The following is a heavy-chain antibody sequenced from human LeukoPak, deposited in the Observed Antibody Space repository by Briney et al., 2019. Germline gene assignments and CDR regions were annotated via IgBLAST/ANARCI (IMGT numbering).Heavy chain of an antibody. CDR2: ISGDGGST. CDR3: AKDPGGGNSGAFDI. CDR1: GFTFDDYA. Sequence: GGSVRLSCAASGFTFDDYAMHWVRQAPGKGLEWVSLISGDGGSTYYADSVKGRFTISRDNSKNSLYLQMNSLRTEDTALHYCAKDPGGGNSGAFDIWGRGTMVTVSS. V-gene: IGHV3-43*02. D-gene: IGHD4-23*01. J-gene: IGHJ3*02.